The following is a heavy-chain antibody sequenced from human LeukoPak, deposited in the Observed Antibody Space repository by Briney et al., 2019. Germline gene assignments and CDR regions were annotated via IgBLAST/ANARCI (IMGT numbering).Heavy chain of an antibody. J-gene: IGHJ4*02. CDR2: ISSGGRTI. CDR1: GFPFGSYE. V-gene: IGHV3-48*03. D-gene: IGHD1-7*01. Sequence: GGSLRLSCAASGFPFGSYEMNSVRQAPGMGLEWVSYISSGGRTIHYADSVKGRFTISRDNAKNSLYLQMNSLRAEDTAVYYCVRNYYLDFWGQGTLVTVSS. CDR3: VRNYYLDF.